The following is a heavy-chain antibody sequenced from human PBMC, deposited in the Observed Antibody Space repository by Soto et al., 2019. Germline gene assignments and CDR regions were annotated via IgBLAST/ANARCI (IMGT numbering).Heavy chain of an antibody. CDR1: GGTFSSYT. D-gene: IGHD3-9*01. Sequence: SVKVSCKASGGTFSSYTISWVRQAPGQGLEWMGRIIPILGIANYAQKFQGRVTITADKSTSTAYMELSSLRSEDTAVYYCARDRNKYYDILTGYSDYWGQGTLVTVSS. CDR3: ARDRNKYYDILTGYSDY. CDR2: IIPILGIA. V-gene: IGHV1-69*04. J-gene: IGHJ4*02.